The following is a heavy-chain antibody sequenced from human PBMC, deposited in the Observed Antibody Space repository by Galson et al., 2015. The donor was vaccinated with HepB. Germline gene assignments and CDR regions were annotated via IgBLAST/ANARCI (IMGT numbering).Heavy chain of an antibody. D-gene: IGHD2-2*02. CDR3: ARLGDPGYCSSTSCYTGMYYYYYMDV. V-gene: IGHV5-10-1*01. CDR2: IDPSDSYT. CDR1: GYSFTSYW. Sequence: QSGAEVKKPGESLRISCKGSGYSFTSYWISWVRQMPGKGLEWMGRIDPSDSYTNYSPSFQGHVTISADKSISTAYLQWSSLKASDTAMYYCARLGDPGYCSSTSCYTGMYYYYYMDVWGKGTTVTVSS. J-gene: IGHJ6*03.